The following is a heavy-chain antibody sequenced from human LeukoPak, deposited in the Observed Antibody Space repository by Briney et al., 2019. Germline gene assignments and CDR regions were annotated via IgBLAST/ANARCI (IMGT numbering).Heavy chain of an antibody. CDR3: ARPGTRGAFDI. CDR1: GGSISSGGYY. Sequence: SQTLSLTCTVSGGSISSGGYYWSWIRQPPGKGLEWIGYIYHSGSTYYNPSLKSRVTISVDRSKNQFSLKLSSVTAADTAVYYCARPGTRGAFDIWGQGTMVTVSS. J-gene: IGHJ3*02. V-gene: IGHV4-30-2*01. D-gene: IGHD1-14*01. CDR2: IYHSGST.